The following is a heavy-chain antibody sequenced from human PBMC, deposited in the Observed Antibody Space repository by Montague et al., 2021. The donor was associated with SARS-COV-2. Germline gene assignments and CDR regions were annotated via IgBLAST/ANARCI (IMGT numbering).Heavy chain of an antibody. D-gene: IGHD3-22*01. CDR2: ISNSGSTI. V-gene: IGHV3-48*03. Sequence: SLRLSCAASGFTFSGYEMNWVRQAPGKGLEWVSYISNSGSTIYYADSVKGRFTISRDNAKNSLYLQMNSLRAEDTAVYYCARGRITMILVVPHNAFDIWGQGTMVTVSS. J-gene: IGHJ3*02. CDR1: GFTFSGYE. CDR3: ARGRITMILVVPHNAFDI.